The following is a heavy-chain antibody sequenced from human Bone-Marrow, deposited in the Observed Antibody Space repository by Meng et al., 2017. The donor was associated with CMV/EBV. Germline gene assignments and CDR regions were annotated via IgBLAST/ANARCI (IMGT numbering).Heavy chain of an antibody. D-gene: IGHD6-19*01. CDR2: IIPIFGTT. Sequence: SVKVSCKTSGDTFSSYNIRWVRQAPGQGLKLGGIIPIFGTTNYAQRFQGRLTITTDESTSAAYMELSSLKSEDTAVYYCARDSSSSGWYSGLDYWGQGTLVTVSS. CDR1: GDTFSSYN. J-gene: IGHJ4*02. V-gene: IGHV1-69*05. CDR3: ARDSSSSGWYSGLDY.